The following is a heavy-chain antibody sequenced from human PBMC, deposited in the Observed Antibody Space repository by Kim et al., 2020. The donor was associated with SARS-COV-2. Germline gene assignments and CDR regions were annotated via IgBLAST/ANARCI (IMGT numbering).Heavy chain of an antibody. J-gene: IGHJ4*02. CDR3: ARVGWGVADRRPDY. V-gene: IGHV1-18*01. D-gene: IGHD6-6*01. Sequence: AQKLQGRVTMTTDTSTSTAYMELRSLRSDDTAVYYCARVGWGVADRRPDYWGQGTLVTVSS.